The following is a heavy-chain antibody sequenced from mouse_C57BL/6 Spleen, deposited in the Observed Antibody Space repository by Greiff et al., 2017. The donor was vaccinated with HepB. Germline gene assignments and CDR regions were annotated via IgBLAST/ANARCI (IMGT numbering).Heavy chain of an antibody. V-gene: IGHV3-6*01. Sequence: EVQLVESGPGLVKPSQSLSLTCSVTGYSITSGYYWNWIRQFPGNKLEWMGYISYDGSNNYNPSLKNRISITRDTSKNQFFLKLNSVTTEDTATYYCARDDYSNYCDYWGQGTTLTVSS. CDR3: ARDDYSNYCDY. CDR2: ISYDGSN. J-gene: IGHJ2*01. CDR1: GYSITSGYY. D-gene: IGHD2-5*01.